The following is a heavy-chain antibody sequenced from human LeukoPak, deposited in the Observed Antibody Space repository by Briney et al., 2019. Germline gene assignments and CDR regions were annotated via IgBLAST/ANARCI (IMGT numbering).Heavy chain of an antibody. CDR2: MNPNSGKT. V-gene: IGHV1-8*01. CDR1: GYIFTSYD. CDR3: ARAHVMRGYSGYGY. J-gene: IGHJ4*02. D-gene: IGHD5-12*01. Sequence: ASVKVSCKASGYIFTSYDISWVRQATGQGLEWMGWMNPNSGKTDYAQKFQGRVTMTRNTSISTAYMELSSLRSEDTAVYYCARAHVMRGYSGYGYWGQGTLVTVSS.